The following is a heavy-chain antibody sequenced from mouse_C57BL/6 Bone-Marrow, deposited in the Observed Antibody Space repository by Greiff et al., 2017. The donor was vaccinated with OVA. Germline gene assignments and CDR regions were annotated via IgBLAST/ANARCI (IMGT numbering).Heavy chain of an antibody. CDR2: ISYDGSN. Sequence: EVHLVESGPGLVKPSQSLSLTCSVTGYSITSGYYWNWIRQFPGNKLEWMGYISYDGSNNYNPSLKNRISITRDTSKNQFFLKLNSVTTEDTATYYCARSVYWYFDVWGTGTTVTVSS. CDR3: ARSVYWYFDV. V-gene: IGHV3-6*01. CDR1: GYSITSGYY. J-gene: IGHJ1*03.